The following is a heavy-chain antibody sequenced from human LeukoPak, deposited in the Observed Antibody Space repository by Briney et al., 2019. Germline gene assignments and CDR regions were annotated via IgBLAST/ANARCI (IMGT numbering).Heavy chain of an antibody. CDR2: INPNSGGT. D-gene: IGHD3-22*01. CDR3: GRVNPMIVDSDV. CDR1: GYTFTGYY. J-gene: IGHJ6*02. Sequence: ASVKVSCKASGYTFTGYYMHWVRQAPGQGLEWMGWINPNSGGTNYAQKFQGRVTMTRDTSISTDYMELSRLRADDTAVYYCGRVNPMIVDSDVWGQGTTVTVSS. V-gene: IGHV1-2*02.